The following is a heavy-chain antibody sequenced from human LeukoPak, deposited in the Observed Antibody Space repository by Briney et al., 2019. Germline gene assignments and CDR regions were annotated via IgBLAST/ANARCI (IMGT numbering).Heavy chain of an antibody. CDR3: ARKNYYDSSGYRYYFDF. D-gene: IGHD3-22*01. J-gene: IGHJ4*02. CDR2: IKQDGSEK. Sequence: GGSLRLSCAASGFTFSSHYMSWVRQAPGKGLEWVANIKQDGSEKYYVDSVKGRFTISRDNAQNSLYLEMNSLRVDDTAVYYCARKNYYDSSGYRYYFDFWGQGTLVTVSS. CDR1: GFTFSSHY. V-gene: IGHV3-7*01.